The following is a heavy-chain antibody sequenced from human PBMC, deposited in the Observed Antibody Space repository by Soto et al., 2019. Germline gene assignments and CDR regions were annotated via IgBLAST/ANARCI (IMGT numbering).Heavy chain of an antibody. CDR2: FYYSGST. Sequence: PSETLSLTCTVSDGSISSSSYYCGWIRQPPGKGLEWIGSFYYSGSTYYNPSLKSRVTISVDTSKNQLSLKLSSVTAADTAVYYCASTRYSSSWFDPWGQGTLVTVSS. CDR3: ASTRYSSSWFDP. D-gene: IGHD6-6*01. CDR1: DGSISSSSYY. J-gene: IGHJ5*02. V-gene: IGHV4-39*01.